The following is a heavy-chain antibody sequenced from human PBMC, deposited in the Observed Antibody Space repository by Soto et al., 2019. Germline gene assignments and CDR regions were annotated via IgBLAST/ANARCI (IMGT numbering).Heavy chain of an antibody. D-gene: IGHD4-17*01. J-gene: IGHJ4*02. CDR3: ARDINDSGDY. Sequence: GGSLRLSCAASGFTFSSYWMHWVRQAPGTGLGWVSRINSDGSSTSYADSVKGRFTISRDNAKNTLSLQMNSLRAEDTAVYYCARDINDSGDYWGQGTLVTVSS. CDR2: INSDGSST. V-gene: IGHV3-74*01. CDR1: GFTFSSYW.